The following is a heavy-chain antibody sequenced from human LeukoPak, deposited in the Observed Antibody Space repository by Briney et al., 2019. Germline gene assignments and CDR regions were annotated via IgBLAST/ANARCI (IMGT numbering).Heavy chain of an antibody. V-gene: IGHV3-30*18. D-gene: IGHD6-19*01. J-gene: IGHJ3*02. CDR2: ISYDGSNK. Sequence: GGSLRLSCAASGFTFSSYGMHWVRQAPGKGLEWVAVISYDGSNKYYADSVKGRFTISRDNSKNTLYLQMNSLRAEDTAVYYCAKVKAVAGPDDAFDIWGQGTMVTVSS. CDR3: AKVKAVAGPDDAFDI. CDR1: GFTFSSYG.